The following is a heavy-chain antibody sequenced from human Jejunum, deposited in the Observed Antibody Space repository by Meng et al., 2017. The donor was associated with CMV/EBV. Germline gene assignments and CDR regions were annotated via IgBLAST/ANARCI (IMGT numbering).Heavy chain of an antibody. Sequence: FTFSSYSMNWVRQAPGKGLEWVSSISSSSSYTYYADSVKGRFTISRDNAKNSLYLQMNSLRAEDTAVYYCASVPAGGGYYYGMDVWGQGTTVTVSS. V-gene: IGHV3-21*01. J-gene: IGHJ6*02. CDR1: FTFSSYS. CDR2: ISSSSSYT. CDR3: ASVPAGGGYYYGMDV. D-gene: IGHD2-2*01.